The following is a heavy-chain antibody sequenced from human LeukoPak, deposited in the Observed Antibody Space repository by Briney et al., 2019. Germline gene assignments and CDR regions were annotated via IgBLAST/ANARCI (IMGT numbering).Heavy chain of an antibody. CDR2: LYYSGSI. V-gene: IGHV4-59*01. Sequence: SETLSLTCAVSGGSISGYSWSWIRQPPGKGLEWIGYLYYSGSINYNPSLKSRVTISVDTSKNQFSLRLSSVTTADTALYYCARTKGIAAAATIRHWYFDLWGRGTLVTVSS. J-gene: IGHJ2*01. D-gene: IGHD6-13*01. CDR1: GGSISGYS. CDR3: ARTKGIAAAATIRHWYFDL.